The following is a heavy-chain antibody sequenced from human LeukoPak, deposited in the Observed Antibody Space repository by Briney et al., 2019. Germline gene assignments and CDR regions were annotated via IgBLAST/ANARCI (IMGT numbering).Heavy chain of an antibody. CDR2: IYYSGST. Sequence: SETLSLTCAVYGGSISSYYWSWIRQPPGKGLEWIGYIYYSGSTNYNPSLKSRVTISVDTSKNQFSLKLSSVTAADTAVYYCAGTALGELSLSYWGQGTLVTVSS. CDR1: GGSISSYY. CDR3: AGTALGELSLSY. V-gene: IGHV4-59*01. J-gene: IGHJ4*02. D-gene: IGHD3-16*02.